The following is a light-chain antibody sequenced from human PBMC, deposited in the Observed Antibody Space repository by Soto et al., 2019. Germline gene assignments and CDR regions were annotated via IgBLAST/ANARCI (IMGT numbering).Light chain of an antibody. CDR1: SSDVGGYKY. CDR2: DVS. V-gene: IGLV2-14*01. Sequence: QSALTQPASVSGSPGQSITISCTGSSSDVGGYKYVSWYQQYPGKAPKLMIYDVSNRPSGVSNRFSGSKSGNTASLTISGLLAEDEADYYCSSYTSSSTYVFGTGTKLTVL. J-gene: IGLJ1*01. CDR3: SSYTSSSTYV.